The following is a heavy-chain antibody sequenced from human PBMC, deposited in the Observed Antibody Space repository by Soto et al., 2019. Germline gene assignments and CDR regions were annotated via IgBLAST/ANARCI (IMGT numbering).Heavy chain of an antibody. Sequence: ASVKVSCKASGYTFTGYYMHWVRQAPGQGLEWMGWINPNSGGTNYAQKFQGRVTMTRDTSISTAYMELSRLRSDDTAVYYCARAGAWSCSSTSCYDVLFSYWGQGXLVTVYS. V-gene: IGHV1-2*02. D-gene: IGHD2-2*01. J-gene: IGHJ4*02. CDR3: ARAGAWSCSSTSCYDVLFSY. CDR2: INPNSGGT. CDR1: GYTFTGYY.